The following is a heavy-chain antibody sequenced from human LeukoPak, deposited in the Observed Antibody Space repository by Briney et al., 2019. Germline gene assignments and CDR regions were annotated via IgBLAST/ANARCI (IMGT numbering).Heavy chain of an antibody. CDR3: ARFVYDSSGYYGSN. CDR1: GGSISSGGYS. CDR2: IYHSGST. D-gene: IGHD3-22*01. V-gene: IGHV4-30-2*01. Sequence: SETLSLTCAVSGGSISSGGYSWSWIRQPPGKGLEGIGYIYHSGSTYYNPSLKSRVTISVDRSKNQFSLKLSSVTAADTAVYYCARFVYDSSGYYGSNWGQGTLVTVSS. J-gene: IGHJ4*02.